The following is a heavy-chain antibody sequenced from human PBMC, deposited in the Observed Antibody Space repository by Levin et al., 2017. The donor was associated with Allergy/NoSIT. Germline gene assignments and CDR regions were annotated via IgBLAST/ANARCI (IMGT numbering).Heavy chain of an antibody. D-gene: IGHD5-24*01. CDR2: ITSSGNT. CDR1: GFTFSSYA. J-gene: IGHJ4*02. CDR3: AKGGRESDY. Sequence: GESLKISCAASGFTFSSYAMNWVRQAPGKGLEWVSAITSSGNTYYTDSVKGRFSISRDNSKSTLYLQMNSLRAEDTAIYYCAKGGRESDYWGQGTLVTVSS. V-gene: IGHV3-23*01.